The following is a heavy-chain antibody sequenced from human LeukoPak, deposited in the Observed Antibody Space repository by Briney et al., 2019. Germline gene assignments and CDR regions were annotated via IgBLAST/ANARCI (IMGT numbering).Heavy chain of an antibody. CDR1: GGSISSSSYY. V-gene: IGHV4-39*01. CDR2: IYYSGST. CDR3: ARDSYGSVGY. Sequence: PSETLSLTXTVSGGSISSSSYYWGWIRQPPGKGLEWIGSIYYSGSTYYNPSLKSRVTISVDTSKNQFSLKLSSVTAADMAVYYCARDSYGSVGYWGQGTLVTVSS. J-gene: IGHJ4*02. D-gene: IGHD5-18*01.